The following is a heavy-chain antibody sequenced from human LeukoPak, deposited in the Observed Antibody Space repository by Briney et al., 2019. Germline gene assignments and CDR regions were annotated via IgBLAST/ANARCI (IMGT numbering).Heavy chain of an antibody. CDR3: ARAPAAGVVVIPYFPY. CDR2: ISYDGSTK. J-gene: IGHJ4*02. V-gene: IGHV3-33*01. D-gene: IGHD3-22*01. CDR1: RCNFFEYS. Sequence: PGGSLRLSCAAIRCNFFEYSRHWVRQAPGKGLEWVALISYDGSTKYYADSVKGRFTISKDNSKNTLYLQMNSRRAEDTPLSYSARAPAAGVVVIPYFPYWGQGTLVTVSS.